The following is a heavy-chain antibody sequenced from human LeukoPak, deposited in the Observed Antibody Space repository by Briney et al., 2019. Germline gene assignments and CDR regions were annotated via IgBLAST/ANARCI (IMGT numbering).Heavy chain of an antibody. CDR2: ISAYNGNT. CDR1: GYTFTSYG. Sequence: GASVKVSCKASGYTFTSYGISWVRQAPGQGLEWMGWISAYNGNTNYAQKLQGRVTMTTDTSMSTAYMELRNLRSDDTAVYYCARGQIYGDYSWFDPWGQGTLVTVSS. V-gene: IGHV1-18*01. D-gene: IGHD4-17*01. J-gene: IGHJ5*02. CDR3: ARGQIYGDYSWFDP.